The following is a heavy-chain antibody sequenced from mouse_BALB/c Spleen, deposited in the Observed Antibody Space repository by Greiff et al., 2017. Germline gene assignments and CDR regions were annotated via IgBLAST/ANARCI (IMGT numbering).Heavy chain of an antibody. CDR1: GFNIKDYY. J-gene: IGHJ3*01. V-gene: IGHV14-4*02. CDR2: IDPENGDT. CDR3: NAGYYDLGFAY. Sequence: EVHLVESGAELVRSGASVKLSCTASGFNIKDYYMHWVKQRPEQGLEWIGWIDPENGDTEYAPKFQGKATMTADTSSNTAYLQLSSLTSEDTAVYYCNAGYYDLGFAYWGQGTLVTVSA. D-gene: IGHD2-4*01.